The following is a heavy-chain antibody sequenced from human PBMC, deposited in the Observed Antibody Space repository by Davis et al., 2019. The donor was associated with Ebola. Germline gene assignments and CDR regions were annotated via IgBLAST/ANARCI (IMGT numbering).Heavy chain of an antibody. CDR2: INEDGSTT. CDR3: AKDPTYYYYYGMDV. V-gene: IGHV3-74*01. CDR1: GFTFSSYS. Sequence: GESLKISCAASGFTFSSYSMNWVRQAPGKGLVWVSRINEDGSTTDYADSVRGRFTISRDNSKNTLYLQMNSLRAEDTAVYYCAKDPTYYYYYGMDVWGQGTTVTVSS. J-gene: IGHJ6*02.